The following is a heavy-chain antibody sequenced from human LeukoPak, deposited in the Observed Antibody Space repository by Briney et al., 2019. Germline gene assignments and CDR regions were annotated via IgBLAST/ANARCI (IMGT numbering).Heavy chain of an antibody. J-gene: IGHJ4*02. V-gene: IGHV4-34*01. Sequence: SETLSLTCAVYGGSFSGYYWSWIRQPPGKGLEWIGGINHSGSTNYNPSLKSRVTISVDTSNNQFSLKLSSVTAADTAVYYCARGPNYYDSSGYSDYWGQGTLVTVSS. D-gene: IGHD3-22*01. CDR3: ARGPNYYDSSGYSDY. CDR2: INHSGST. CDR1: GGSFSGYY.